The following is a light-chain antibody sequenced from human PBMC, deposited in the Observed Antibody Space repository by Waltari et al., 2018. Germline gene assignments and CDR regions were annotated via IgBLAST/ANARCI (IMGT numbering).Light chain of an antibody. V-gene: IGLV3-19*01. J-gene: IGLJ2*01. Sequence: YQQKPGQAPVLVIYGKINRPSGIPDLFSGSSSGNTASLTITGAQAEDEADYYCNSRDSSGNVVFGGGTKLTVL. CDR2: GKI. CDR3: NSRDSSGNVV.